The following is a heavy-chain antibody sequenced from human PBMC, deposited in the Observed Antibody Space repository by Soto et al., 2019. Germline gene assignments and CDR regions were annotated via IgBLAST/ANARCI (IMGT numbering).Heavy chain of an antibody. J-gene: IGHJ4*02. Sequence: GESLKISCKGSGYTFGGYWITWVRQKPGKGLEWMGIIYPGGSDTRYSPSFQGHVTISVDMATNTAYLQWSSLKASDTAMYYCARPKYFYDRSGYHIDYWGQGTLVTVSS. CDR1: GYTFGGYW. CDR3: ARPKYFYDRSGYHIDY. V-gene: IGHV5-51*01. D-gene: IGHD3-22*01. CDR2: IYPGGSDT.